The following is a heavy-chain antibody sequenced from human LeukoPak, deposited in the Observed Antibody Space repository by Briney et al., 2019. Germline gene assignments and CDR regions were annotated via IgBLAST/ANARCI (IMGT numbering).Heavy chain of an antibody. CDR1: GYTFTSYG. V-gene: IGHV1-18*01. CDR2: ISAYNGNT. J-gene: IGHJ6*03. CDR3: ARGRYYYDSSGPIRPQRTYYYYMDV. Sequence: GASVKVSCKASGYTFTSYGISWVRQAPGQGLEWMGWISAYNGNTNYAQKLQGGVTMTTDTSTSTAYMELRSLRSDDTAVYYCARGRYYYDSSGPIRPQRTYYYYMDVWGKGTTVTISS. D-gene: IGHD3-22*01.